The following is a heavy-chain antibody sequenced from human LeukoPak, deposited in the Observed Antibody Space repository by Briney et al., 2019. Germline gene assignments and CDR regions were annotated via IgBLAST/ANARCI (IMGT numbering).Heavy chain of an antibody. D-gene: IGHD2-21*01. V-gene: IGHV1-18*01. CDR1: GYVSCSYG. J-gene: IGHJ4*02. Sequence: ASPKVASKASGYVSCSYGFTWVRQAPGQGLARMGWICVYNGKTNYAQKFQGRVTMTTDTSTTTAYMELRSLRSDDTAVYYCARGRGIAMRETGDDKQLNNYCDYWGQGTLVTVSS. CDR3: ARGRGIAMRETGDDKQLNNYCDY. CDR2: ICVYNGKT.